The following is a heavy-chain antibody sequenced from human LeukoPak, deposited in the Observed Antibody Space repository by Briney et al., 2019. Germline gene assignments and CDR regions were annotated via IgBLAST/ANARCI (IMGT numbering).Heavy chain of an antibody. V-gene: IGHV4-61*01. D-gene: IGHD3-10*01. Sequence: PSETLSLTCTVSGGSVSSGSYYWSWIRQPPGKGLEWIGYIYYSGSTNYNPSLKSRVTISVDTSKNQFSLKLSSVTAADTAVYYCARDRGRGHYYGSGTSYYYGMDVWGQGTTVTVSS. CDR3: ARDRGRGHYYGSGTSYYYGMDV. CDR1: GGSVSSGSYY. CDR2: IYYSGST. J-gene: IGHJ6*02.